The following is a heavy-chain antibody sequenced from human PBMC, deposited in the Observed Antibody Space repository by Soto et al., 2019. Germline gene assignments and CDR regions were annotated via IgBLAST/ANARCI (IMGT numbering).Heavy chain of an antibody. CDR1: GVSPSTSAVG. CDR2: IYWDDDK. CDR3: AHRNIYGDYGYFQH. V-gene: IGHV2-5*02. D-gene: IGHD4-17*01. J-gene: IGHJ1*01. Sequence: QITLKESGPTLVKPTQTLTLTCTFSGVSPSTSAVGVGWIRQPPGKALEWLALIYWDDDKRYSPSLKSRLTITRDTSKNQVVLRMTNMDPVDTATYYCAHRNIYGDYGYFQHWGQGTLVTVSS.